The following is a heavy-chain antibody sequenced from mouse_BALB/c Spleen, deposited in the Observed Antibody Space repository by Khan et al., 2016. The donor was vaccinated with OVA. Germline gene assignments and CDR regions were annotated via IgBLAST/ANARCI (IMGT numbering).Heavy chain of an antibody. D-gene: IGHD4-1*01. Sequence: QVQLQQPGPELVKPGASVKMSCKASGYTFTDYVMNWVKQRNGKGLEWIGQIYPGSDSTYYTEKFKGKSTLTADRASSTAYMQLSNLTSEDSAVYFCARAGWDGFAYWGQGTLVTVSA. CDR1: GYTFTDYV. CDR2: IYPGSDST. V-gene: IGHV1-77*01. J-gene: IGHJ3*01. CDR3: ARAGWDGFAY.